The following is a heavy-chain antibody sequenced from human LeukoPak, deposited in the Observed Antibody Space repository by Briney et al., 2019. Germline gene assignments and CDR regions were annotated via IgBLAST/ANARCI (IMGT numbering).Heavy chain of an antibody. CDR2: ITQDGSAK. D-gene: IGHD6-13*01. CDR1: GFIFSNAW. V-gene: IGHV3-7*01. J-gene: IGHJ5*02. CDR3: ARDRGAIAAADGP. Sequence: GGSLRLSCAVSGFIFSNAWMTWVRQAPGKGLEWVATITQDGSAKYYVDFVKGRFTISRDNARNSVYLQMNSLRAEDTAVYYCARDRGAIAAADGPWGQGTLVTVSS.